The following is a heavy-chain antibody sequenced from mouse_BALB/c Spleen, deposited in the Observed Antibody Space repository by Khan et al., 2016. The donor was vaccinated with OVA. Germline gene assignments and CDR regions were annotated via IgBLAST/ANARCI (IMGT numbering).Heavy chain of an antibody. CDR3: TRGCDGEPFAY. CDR2: ISDGGRYI. Sequence: EVELVESGGGLVKPGGSLKLSCAASGFTFSDYYMYWVRQTPEKRLEWVATISDGGRYIYYPDNVKGRFTISRDNATNNPYLQLSSLQSEDTAMDYCTRGCDGEPFAYWGQGTLVTVSA. CDR1: GFTFSDYY. V-gene: IGHV5-4*02. D-gene: IGHD2-3*01. J-gene: IGHJ3*01.